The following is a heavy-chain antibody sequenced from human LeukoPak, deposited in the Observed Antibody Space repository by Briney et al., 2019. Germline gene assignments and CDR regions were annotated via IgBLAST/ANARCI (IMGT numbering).Heavy chain of an antibody. J-gene: IGHJ4*02. D-gene: IGHD4-17*01. CDR1: GFTLSSYW. V-gene: IGHV3-7*01. CDR2: IKQDGSEK. Sequence: GGSLRLSCVASGFTLSSYWMSWVRQAPGKGLEWVVNIKQDGSEKYYVDSVMGRFTISRDNAKNSLYLQMNSLRAEDTAVYYCARDPMYRMTTVTTGDYWGQGTLVTVSS. CDR3: ARDPMYRMTTVTTGDY.